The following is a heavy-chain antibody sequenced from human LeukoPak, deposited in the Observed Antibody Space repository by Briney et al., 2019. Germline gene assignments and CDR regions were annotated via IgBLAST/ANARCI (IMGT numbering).Heavy chain of an antibody. J-gene: IGHJ4*02. CDR2: IKQDGSEK. CDR1: GFSFSTYW. CDR3: ATDLGSSRPNF. Sequence: GGSLRLSCAASGFSFSTYWMSWVRQAPGKGLECVANIKQDGSEKYYVDSAKGRFTISRDNAKNSLYLQMNGLTAEDTAVYYCATDLGSSRPNFWGQGILVTVSS. D-gene: IGHD6-13*01. V-gene: IGHV3-7*01.